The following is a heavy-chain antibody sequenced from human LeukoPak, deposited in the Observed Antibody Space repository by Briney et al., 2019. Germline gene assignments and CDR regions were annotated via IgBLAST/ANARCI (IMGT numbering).Heavy chain of an antibody. Sequence: GGSLRLSCAASGFTVSSNCTSWVRQAPGKGLEWVSVIYSGGSTYYADSVKGRFTISRDNSKNTLYLQMNSLRAEDTAVYYCARGAHAVGATEQWGQGTLVTVSS. CDR2: IYSGGST. J-gene: IGHJ4*02. V-gene: IGHV3-66*02. CDR1: GFTVSSNC. CDR3: ARGAHAVGATEQ. D-gene: IGHD1-26*01.